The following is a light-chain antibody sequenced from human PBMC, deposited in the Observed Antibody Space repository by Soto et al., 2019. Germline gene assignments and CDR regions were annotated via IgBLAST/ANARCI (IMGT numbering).Light chain of an antibody. V-gene: IGKV3-20*01. CDR3: QQYGTAPYT. CDR1: QTVSSNN. J-gene: IGKJ2*01. Sequence: ELVLTQSPGTLSLSPGQIATLFCRASQTVSSNNLAWYQQKPGQAPRLLIYGTSNRASGIPDRFGGSGSGTDFTLTISRLEPEDFAVFHCQQYGTAPYTFGQGTKLEI. CDR2: GTS.